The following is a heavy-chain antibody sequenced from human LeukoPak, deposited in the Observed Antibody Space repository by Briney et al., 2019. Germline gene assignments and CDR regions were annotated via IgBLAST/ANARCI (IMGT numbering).Heavy chain of an antibody. CDR1: GGSFSGYY. CDR3: TRDYDILTGYYQPDGXYXXXXXV. J-gene: IGHJ6*02. D-gene: IGHD3-9*01. Sequence: SETLSLTCAVYGGSFSGYYWSWIRQPPGKGLEWIGEINHSGSTNYNPSLKSRVTISVDTSKNQFSLKLSSVTAADTAVYYCTRDYDILTGYYQPDGXYXXXXXVWGQGTTXTVSS. CDR2: INHSGST. V-gene: IGHV4-34*01.